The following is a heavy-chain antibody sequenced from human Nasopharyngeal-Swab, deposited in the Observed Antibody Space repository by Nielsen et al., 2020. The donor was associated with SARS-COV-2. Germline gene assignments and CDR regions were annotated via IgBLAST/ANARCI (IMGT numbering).Heavy chain of an antibody. CDR2: IIPIFGTA. J-gene: IGHJ4*02. CDR3: ARVAYDSSGYKYYFDY. Sequence: SVKVSCKASGGTFSSYAISWVRQAPGQGLEWMGGIIPIFGTANYAQKFQGRVTITADESTSTAYMELSSLRSEDTAVYYCARVAYDSSGYKYYFDYWGQGTLVTVSS. CDR1: GGTFSSYA. V-gene: IGHV1-69*13. D-gene: IGHD3-22*01.